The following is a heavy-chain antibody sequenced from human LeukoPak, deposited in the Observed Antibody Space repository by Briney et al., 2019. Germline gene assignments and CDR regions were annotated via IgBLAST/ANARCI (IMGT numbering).Heavy chain of an antibody. V-gene: IGHV3-9*03. J-gene: IGHJ3*02. CDR1: GFTFDDYA. D-gene: IGHD3-22*01. CDR2: ISWNSGSI. Sequence: GGSLRLSCAASGFTFDDYAMHWVRQAPGKGLEWVSGISWNSGSIGYADSVKGRFTISRDNAKNSLYLQMNSLRAEDMALYYCAKLQGDPMHRGYSDAFDIWGQGTMVTVSS. CDR3: AKLQGDPMHRGYSDAFDI.